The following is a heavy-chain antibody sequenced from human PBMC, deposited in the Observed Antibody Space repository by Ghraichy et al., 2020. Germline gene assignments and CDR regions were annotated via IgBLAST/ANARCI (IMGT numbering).Heavy chain of an antibody. V-gene: IGHV3-21*01. Sequence: GGSLRLSCAASGFTFSSYSMNWVRQAPGKGLEWVSSISSSSSYIYYADSVKGRFTISRDNAKNSLYLQMNSLRAEDTAVYYCARGSPYCGGDCYPNPEYYFDYWGQGTLVTVSS. D-gene: IGHD2-21*02. CDR3: ARGSPYCGGDCYPNPEYYFDY. CDR1: GFTFSSYS. CDR2: ISSSSSYI. J-gene: IGHJ4*02.